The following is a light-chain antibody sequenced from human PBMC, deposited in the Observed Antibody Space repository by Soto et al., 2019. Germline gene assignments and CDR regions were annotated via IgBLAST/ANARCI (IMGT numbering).Light chain of an antibody. Sequence: DIQMTQSASTLSANVGDRVTITCRASQSISSWLAWYQQKPGKVPKLLVYKASTLDSGVPLRFSGSGSGTEFTLTINSLQPDDFATYYCQEYSAYSRTFGQGTKVEIK. V-gene: IGKV1-5*03. CDR2: KAS. J-gene: IGKJ1*01. CDR1: QSISSW. CDR3: QEYSAYSRT.